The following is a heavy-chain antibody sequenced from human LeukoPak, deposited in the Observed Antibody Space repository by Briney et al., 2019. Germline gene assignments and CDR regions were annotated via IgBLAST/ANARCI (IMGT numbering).Heavy chain of an antibody. CDR2: VHTSGST. D-gene: IGHD4-11*01. V-gene: IGHV4-61*05. CDR3: ARKNTDYRDYGGYAYYYIDV. J-gene: IGHJ6*03. CDR1: GGSISSSSYY. Sequence: PSETLSLTCTVSGGSISSSSYYWHWVRQSPGKGLEWIGYVHTSGSTDYNSSLKSRVTISVDTSKNQFSLRLRSVTAADTAVYYCARKNTDYRDYGGYAYYYIDVWGKGTTVTVSS.